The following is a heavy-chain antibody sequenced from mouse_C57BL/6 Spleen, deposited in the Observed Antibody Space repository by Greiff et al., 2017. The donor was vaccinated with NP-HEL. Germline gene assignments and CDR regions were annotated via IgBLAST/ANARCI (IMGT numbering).Heavy chain of an antibody. D-gene: IGHD4-1*01. J-gene: IGHJ1*03. Sequence: QVQLQQSGAELVKPGASVKISCKASGYAFSSYWMNWVKQRPGKGLEWIGQIYPGDGDTNYNGKLKGRATLTADKSSSTAYMQLSRLTSEDSAVYFCAREGLGRGWYFDVWGTGTTVTVSS. CDR2: IYPGDGDT. CDR1: GYAFSSYW. CDR3: AREGLGRGWYFDV. V-gene: IGHV1-80*01.